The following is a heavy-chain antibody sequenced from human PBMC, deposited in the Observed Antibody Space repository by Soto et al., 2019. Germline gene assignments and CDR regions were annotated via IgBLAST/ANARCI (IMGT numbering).Heavy chain of an antibody. J-gene: IGHJ4*02. Sequence: PSETQCQTCSDSGGVISSGGHYRTWIRQPPGKGLEWIGSIYHTGSTYYSKSLRSRLTMSVDTSKSQFSLRLSSVTAADTAVYYCARATGTLRSRNCDYWGQGSLVTVSS. V-gene: IGHV4-31*03. CDR2: IYHTGST. CDR1: GGVISSGGHY. D-gene: IGHD1-1*01. CDR3: ARATGTLRSRNCDY.